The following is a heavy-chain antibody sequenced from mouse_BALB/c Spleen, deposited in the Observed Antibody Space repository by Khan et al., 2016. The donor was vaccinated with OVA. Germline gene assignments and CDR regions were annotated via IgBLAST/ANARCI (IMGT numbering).Heavy chain of an antibody. CDR2: ISSGGNT. Sequence: EVKLVESGGGLVKPGGSLNVSCTASGFTFSNYGMSWVRQTPEKRLEWVASISSGGNTYYPDNAKGRFTISSENARNLLYLQMHSLRSEDTAMYYCARDYWFVYWGQGTLVTVSA. V-gene: IGHV5-6-5*01. CDR1: GFTFSNYG. J-gene: IGHJ3*01. CDR3: ARDYWFVY.